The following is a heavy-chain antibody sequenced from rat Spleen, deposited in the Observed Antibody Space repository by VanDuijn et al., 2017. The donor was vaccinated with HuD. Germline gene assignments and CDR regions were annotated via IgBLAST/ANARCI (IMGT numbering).Heavy chain of an antibody. D-gene: IGHD1-4*01. Sequence: EVQVLESGGGLVQPGNSLKLSCATSGFTFSTAWMSWYRQFPEKRLEWVASITNASGGTHYPDSVKGRFTISRDVAKSTLYLQMNNLRSEDTATYFCARETGYNSYFDYWGQGVMVTVSS. CDR2: ITNASGGT. V-gene: IGHV5-31*01. J-gene: IGHJ2*01. CDR3: ARETGYNSYFDY. CDR1: GFTFSTAW.